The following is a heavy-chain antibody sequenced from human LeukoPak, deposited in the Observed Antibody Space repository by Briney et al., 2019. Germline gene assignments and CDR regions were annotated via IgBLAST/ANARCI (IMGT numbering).Heavy chain of an antibody. CDR1: GFTFDDYA. CDR3: ARVAPSGYYVADY. CDR2: ISWNSGSI. V-gene: IGHV3-9*01. J-gene: IGHJ4*02. Sequence: GGSLRLSCAASGFTFDDYAMHWVRQAPGKGLEWVSGISWNSGSIGYADSVKGRFTISRDNAKNSLYLQMNSLTAEDTAVYYCARVAPSGYYVADYWGQGTLVTVSS. D-gene: IGHD3-22*01.